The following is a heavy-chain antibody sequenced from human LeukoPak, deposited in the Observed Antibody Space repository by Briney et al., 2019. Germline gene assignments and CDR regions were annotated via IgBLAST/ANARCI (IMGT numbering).Heavy chain of an antibody. V-gene: IGHV6-1*01. CDR3: AKGGGSLDY. CDR1: GDSVSSNSAG. Sequence: RSQTLSLTCAISGDSVSSNSAGWSWIRQSPSRGLEWLGRAYYRSKWYNDYAVSVKGRITINPDTSKNQPSLQLNSVTSGDTAVYYCAKGGGSLDYWGRGTLVTVSS. J-gene: IGHJ4*02. CDR2: AYYRSKWYN. D-gene: IGHD1-26*01.